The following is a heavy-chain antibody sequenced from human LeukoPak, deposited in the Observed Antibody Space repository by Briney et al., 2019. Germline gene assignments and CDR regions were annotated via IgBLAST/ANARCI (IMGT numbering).Heavy chain of an antibody. CDR3: ARADIVATSFDY. J-gene: IGHJ4*02. D-gene: IGHD5-12*01. V-gene: IGHV4-39*07. Sequence: SETLSLTCTVSGGSISSSSYYWGWIRQPPGKGLEWIGSIYYSGSTYYNPSLKSRVTISVDTSKSQFSLKLSSVTAADTAVYYCARADIVATSFDYWGQGTLVTVSS. CDR2: IYYSGST. CDR1: GGSISSSSYY.